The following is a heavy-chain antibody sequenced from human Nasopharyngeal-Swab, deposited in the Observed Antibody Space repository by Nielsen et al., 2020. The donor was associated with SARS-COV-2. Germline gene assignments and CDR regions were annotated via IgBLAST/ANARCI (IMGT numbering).Heavy chain of an antibody. CDR1: GFTFSDYY. Sequence: LPLTCAASGFTFSDYYMSWIRQAPGKGLEWVSYISSSGSTIYYADSVKGRFTISRDNAKNSLYLQMNSLRAEDTAVYYCARVGGGFVLMGLDIWGQGTMVTVSS. J-gene: IGHJ3*02. V-gene: IGHV3-11*01. CDR3: ARVGGGFVLMGLDI. CDR2: ISSSGSTI. D-gene: IGHD2-8*01.